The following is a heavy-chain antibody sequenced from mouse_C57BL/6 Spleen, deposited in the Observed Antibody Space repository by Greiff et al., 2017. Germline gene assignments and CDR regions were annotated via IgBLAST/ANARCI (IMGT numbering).Heavy chain of an antibody. Sequence: VQLQQSGPELVKPGASVKISCKASGYAFSSSWMNWVKQRPGKGLEWIGRIYPGDGDTNYNGKFKGKATLTADKSSSTAYMQLSSLTSDDSAVYFCTRGLRYAMDYWGQGTSVTVSS. CDR1: GYAFSSSW. D-gene: IGHD3-2*02. CDR3: TRGLRYAMDY. J-gene: IGHJ4*01. CDR2: IYPGDGDT. V-gene: IGHV1-82*01.